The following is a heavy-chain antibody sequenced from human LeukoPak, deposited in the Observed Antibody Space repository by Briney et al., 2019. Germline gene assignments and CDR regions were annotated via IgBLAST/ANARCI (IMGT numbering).Heavy chain of an antibody. J-gene: IGHJ3*02. D-gene: IGHD2-15*01. CDR3: AAGRYCSGGSCYSGASDI. CDR1: GFTFTSSA. CDR2: IVVGSGNT. Sequence: SVKVSCKASGFTFTSSAVQWVRQARGQRLEWIGWIVVGSGNTNYAQKFQERVTITRDMSTSTAYMELSSLRSEDTAVYYCAAGRYCSGGSCYSGASDIWGQGTMVTVSS. V-gene: IGHV1-58*01.